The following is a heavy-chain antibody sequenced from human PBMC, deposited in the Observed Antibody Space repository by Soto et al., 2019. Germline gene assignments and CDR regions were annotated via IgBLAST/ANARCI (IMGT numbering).Heavy chain of an antibody. CDR1: GYTFTSYG. CDR2: ISAYNGNT. J-gene: IGHJ4*02. Sequence: ASVKVSCKSSGYTFTSYGISWVRQSPGQGLEWMGWISAYNGNTNYAQKLQGRVTMTTDTSTSTAYMELRSLRSDDTAVYYGARERSVYGGPDYWGQGTLVTVSS. D-gene: IGHD3-16*02. V-gene: IGHV1-18*01. CDR3: ARERSVYGGPDY.